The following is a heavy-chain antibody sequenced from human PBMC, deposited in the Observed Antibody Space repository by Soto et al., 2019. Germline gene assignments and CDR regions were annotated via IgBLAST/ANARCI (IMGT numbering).Heavy chain of an antibody. D-gene: IGHD6-19*01. CDR2: IDPSDSYT. V-gene: IGHV5-10-1*01. CDR1: GYSFTSYW. J-gene: IGHJ6*02. CDR3: AGRGAVAGPQTNYYYYGMDV. Sequence: GESLKISCKGSGYSFTSYWISWVCQMPGKGLEWMGRIDPSDSYTNYSPSFQGHVTISADKSISTAYLQWSSLKASDTAMYYCAGRGAVAGPQTNYYYYGMDVWGQGTTVTVSS.